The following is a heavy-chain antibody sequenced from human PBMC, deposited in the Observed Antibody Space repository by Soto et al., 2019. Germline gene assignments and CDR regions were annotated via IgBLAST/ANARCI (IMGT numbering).Heavy chain of an antibody. V-gene: IGHV1-69*01. D-gene: IGHD3-3*01. CDR3: ATEMQYYDFWSGYSGPVYYYGMDV. Sequence: QVQLVQSGAEVKKPGSSVKVSCKASGGTFSSYAISWVRQAPGQGLEWMGGIIPIFGTANYAQKFQGRVTITADESTSTAYMELSSLRSEDTAVYYCATEMQYYDFWSGYSGPVYYYGMDVWGQGTTVTVSS. CDR2: IIPIFGTA. CDR1: GGTFSSYA. J-gene: IGHJ6*02.